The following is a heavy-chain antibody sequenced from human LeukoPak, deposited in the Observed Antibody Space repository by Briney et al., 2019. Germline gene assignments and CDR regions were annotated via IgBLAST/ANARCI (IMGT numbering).Heavy chain of an antibody. Sequence: GGSLRLSCAASGFTFSSYGMHWVRQAPGNGLEWVAFIRYDGSYEYYADSVKGRFTISRDNSKNTLYLQINSLRAEDTAVYYCAKGPYGSGSYYASHWGQGTLVTVSS. CDR3: AKGPYGSGSYYASH. V-gene: IGHV3-30*02. D-gene: IGHD3-10*01. CDR1: GFTFSSYG. J-gene: IGHJ4*02. CDR2: IRYDGSYE.